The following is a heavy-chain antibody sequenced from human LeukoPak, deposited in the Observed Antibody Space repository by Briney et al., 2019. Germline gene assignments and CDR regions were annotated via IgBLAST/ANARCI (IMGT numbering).Heavy chain of an antibody. V-gene: IGHV3-30*01. CDR3: ACGYSYGYYSTFDY. J-gene: IGHJ4*02. CDR1: GFTFSSYA. CDR2: ISYDGSNK. D-gene: IGHD5-18*01. Sequence: GGSLRLSCAASGFTFSSYAMHWVRQAPGKGLEWVAVISYDGSNKYYADSVKGRFTISRDNSKNTLYLQMNSLRAEDTAVYYYACGYSYGYYSTFDYWGQGTLVTVSS.